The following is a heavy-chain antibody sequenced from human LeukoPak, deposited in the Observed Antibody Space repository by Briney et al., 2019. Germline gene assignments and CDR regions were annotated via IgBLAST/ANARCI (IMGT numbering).Heavy chain of an antibody. CDR2: IYNSESI. CDR1: GGSINGYY. Sequence: TSETLSLTCTVSGGSINGYYWSWIRQPAGKGLEWIGRIYNSESINYNPSLKSRVTMSIDTSKNQFSLKLNSVTAADTAVYYCARDPAAWDYWGQGTLVTVSS. CDR3: ARDPAAWDY. J-gene: IGHJ4*02. D-gene: IGHD2-2*01. V-gene: IGHV4-4*07.